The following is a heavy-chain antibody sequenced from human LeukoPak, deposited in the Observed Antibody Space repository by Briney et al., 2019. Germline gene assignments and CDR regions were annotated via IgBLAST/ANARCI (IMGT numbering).Heavy chain of an antibody. V-gene: IGHV4-59*06. CDR3: ARADYYDSYDYYYGMDV. D-gene: IGHD3-22*01. J-gene: IGHJ6*02. Sequence: SETLSLTCTVSGGSISSYYWSWIRQHPGKGLEWIGYIYYSGSTYYNPSLKSRVTISVDTSKNQFSLKLSSVTAADTAVYYCARADYYDSYDYYYGMDVWGQGTTVTVSS. CDR1: GGSISSYY. CDR2: IYYSGST.